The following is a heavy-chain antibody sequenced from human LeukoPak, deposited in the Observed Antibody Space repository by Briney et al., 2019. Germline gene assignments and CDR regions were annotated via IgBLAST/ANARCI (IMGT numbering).Heavy chain of an antibody. D-gene: IGHD6-19*01. Sequence: GGSLGLSCAASGFTVDSNYMTWVRQAPGKGLEWVSVIYSGGSTYYADSVKGRFTISRDNSKNTLHLQMNSLRAEDTAVYYCAKEAVGGTLDHWGQGTLVTVSS. CDR2: IYSGGST. CDR3: AKEAVGGTLDH. CDR1: GFTVDSNY. V-gene: IGHV3-66*01. J-gene: IGHJ4*02.